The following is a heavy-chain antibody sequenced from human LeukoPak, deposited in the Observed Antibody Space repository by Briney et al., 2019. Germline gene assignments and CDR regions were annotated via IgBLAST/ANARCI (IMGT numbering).Heavy chain of an antibody. CDR2: IYYSGST. CDR1: GGSISSYY. V-gene: IGHV4-59*12. Sequence: PSETLSLTCTVSGGSISSYYWSWIRQPPGKGLEWIGYIYYSGSTNYIPSLKSRVTISVDTSKNQFSLKLSSVTAADTAVYYCARDAGSGSYYDYYYYMDVWGKGTTVTVSS. CDR3: ARDAGSGSYYDYYYYMDV. D-gene: IGHD3-10*01. J-gene: IGHJ6*03.